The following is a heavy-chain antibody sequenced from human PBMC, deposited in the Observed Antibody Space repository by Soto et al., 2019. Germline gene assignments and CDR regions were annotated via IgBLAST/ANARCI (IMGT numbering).Heavy chain of an antibody. D-gene: IGHD2-21*02. J-gene: IGHJ6*02. CDR2: ISSSSSYI. CDR1: GFTFSSYS. CDR3: ARDRTAYCGGDCYSEYYYYYGMDV. V-gene: IGHV3-21*01. Sequence: GGSLRLSCAASGFTFSSYSMNWVRQAPGKGLEWVSSISSSSSYIYYADSVKGRFTISRDNAKNSLYLQMNSLRAEDTAVYYCARDRTAYCGGDCYSEYYYYYGMDVWGQGTTVTVSS.